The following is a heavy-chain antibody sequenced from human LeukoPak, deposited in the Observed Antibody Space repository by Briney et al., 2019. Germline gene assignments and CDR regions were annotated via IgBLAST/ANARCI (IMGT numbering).Heavy chain of an antibody. Sequence: GKSLRLSCAASGFTFSGYPIHWVRQAPGKGLEWVANIKQDGSEKYSVDSVKGRFTISRDNAKNSLYLQMNSLRTEDTAVYYCARYCGGDCFGMDVWGQGTSVTVSS. V-gene: IGHV3-7*01. J-gene: IGHJ6*02. D-gene: IGHD2-21*01. CDR2: IKQDGSEK. CDR1: GFTFSGYP. CDR3: ARYCGGDCFGMDV.